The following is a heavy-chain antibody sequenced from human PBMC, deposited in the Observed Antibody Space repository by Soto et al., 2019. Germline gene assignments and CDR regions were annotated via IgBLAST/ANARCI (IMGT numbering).Heavy chain of an antibody. CDR3: ARDPRAAAGTGYFQH. Sequence: GGSLRLSCAASGFTFSSYALHWVRQAPGRGPEWVAVIASDGFNKYYADSVKGRFTISRDNSKNTLYLQMNSLRREDTAVYYCARDPRAAAGTGYFQHWGQGTLVTVSS. V-gene: IGHV3-30-3*01. J-gene: IGHJ1*01. D-gene: IGHD6-19*01. CDR1: GFTFSSYA. CDR2: IASDGFNK.